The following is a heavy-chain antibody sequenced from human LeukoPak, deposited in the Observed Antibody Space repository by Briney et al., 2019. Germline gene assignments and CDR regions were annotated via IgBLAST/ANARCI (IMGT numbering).Heavy chain of an antibody. CDR3: ARHGVQGVGPVDY. CDR2: IYYTGNT. V-gene: IGHV4-39*01. D-gene: IGHD3-10*01. Sequence: SETLSLTCTISGASISSSYYYWGWIRQPPGKGLKWIGSIYYTGNTYYNPSLKSRVTISVDTSKNQFSLKLSSVTAADTAVYYCARHGVQGVGPVDYWGQGTLVTVSS. J-gene: IGHJ4*02. CDR1: GASISSSYYY.